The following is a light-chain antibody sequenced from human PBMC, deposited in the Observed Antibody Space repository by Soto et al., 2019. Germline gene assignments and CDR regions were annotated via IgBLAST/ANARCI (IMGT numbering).Light chain of an antibody. CDR1: SSNIGSNT. J-gene: IGLJ2*01. CDR2: SNN. CDR3: AAWDDSLNGHVV. Sequence: QSVLTQPPSASGNPGQRVTISCYGSSSNIGSNTVNWYQQLPGTAPKLLIYSNNQRPSGVPDRFSVSKSGTSASLAIRGLQSEDEADYYCAAWDDSLNGHVVFGGGTKLTVL. V-gene: IGLV1-44*01.